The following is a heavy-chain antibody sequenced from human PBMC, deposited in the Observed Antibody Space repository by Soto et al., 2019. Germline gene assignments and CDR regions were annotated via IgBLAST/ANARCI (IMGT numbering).Heavy chain of an antibody. Sequence: PSETLSLTCTVSGGSISSSSYYWGWIRQPPGKGLEWIGSIYYSGSTYYNPSLKSRVTISVDTSKNQFSLKLSSVTAADTAVYYCARHQPRPGKRIAVAGTIEPWGQGTLVTVSS. J-gene: IGHJ5*02. CDR3: ARHQPRPGKRIAVAGTIEP. D-gene: IGHD6-19*01. CDR2: IYYSGST. V-gene: IGHV4-39*01. CDR1: GGSISSSSYY.